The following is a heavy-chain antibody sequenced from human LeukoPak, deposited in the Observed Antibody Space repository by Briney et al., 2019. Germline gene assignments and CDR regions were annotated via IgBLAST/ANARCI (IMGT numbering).Heavy chain of an antibody. CDR2: INPNSGGT. V-gene: IGHV1-2*02. D-gene: IGHD2-21*01. CDR1: GYTFTDYY. CDR3: AREFLENWFDP. Sequence: ASVKVSCKASGYTFTDYYIHWVRQATGQGLEWMGWINPNSGGTNYAQKFQGRVTMTRDTSISTAYMDLSRLRSDDTAVYYCAREFLENWFDPWGQGTLVTVSS. J-gene: IGHJ5*02.